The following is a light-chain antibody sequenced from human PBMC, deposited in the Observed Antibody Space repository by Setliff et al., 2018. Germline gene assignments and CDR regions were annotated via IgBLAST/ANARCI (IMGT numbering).Light chain of an antibody. CDR1: NIGSKA. CDR2: HDD. CDR3: QVWDISSDHYV. J-gene: IGLJ1*01. V-gene: IGLV3-21*03. Sequence: SYELSQPPSVSVAPGKTASISCGGENIGSKAVHWYQQRPGQAPLLVVYHDDRRPSRISERFSGSNSGNMATLTISRVEADDEADYYCQVWDISSDHYVFGSGTKVTVL.